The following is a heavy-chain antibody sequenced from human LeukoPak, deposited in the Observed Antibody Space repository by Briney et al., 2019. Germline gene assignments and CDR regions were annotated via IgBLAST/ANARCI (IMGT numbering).Heavy chain of an antibody. J-gene: IGHJ5*02. Sequence: QASQTLSLTCTVSGGSISSGGYCWSWIRQAPGKALEWIGYIHQSGTTYYSPSLASPVTISADRSMDQFSLEVTSVTAADTAVYYCARAGCGSGGYDNPGWFDPWGQGTLVTVSS. CDR3: ARAGCGSGGYDNPGWFDP. CDR1: GGSISSGGYC. V-gene: IGHV4-30-2*01. CDR2: IHQSGTT. D-gene: IGHD3-10*01.